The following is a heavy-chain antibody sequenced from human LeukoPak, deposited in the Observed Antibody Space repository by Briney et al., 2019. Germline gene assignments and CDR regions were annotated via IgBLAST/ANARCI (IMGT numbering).Heavy chain of an antibody. CDR3: AKDFKDGSGSYRYYYFYYGMDV. CDR2: VSGNGDTT. Sequence: GGSLRLSCAASGFPFSSYAMNWVRQAPGKGLEWVSTVSGNGDTTYHADSVKGRFTISRDNSKNTLSLQMNSLRAEDTAIYYCAKDFKDGSGSYRYYYFYYGMDVWGQGTMVTVSS. V-gene: IGHV3-23*01. J-gene: IGHJ6*02. D-gene: IGHD3-10*01. CDR1: GFPFSSYA.